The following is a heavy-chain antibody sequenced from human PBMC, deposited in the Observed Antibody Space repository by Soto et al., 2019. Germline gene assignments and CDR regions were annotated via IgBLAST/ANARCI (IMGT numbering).Heavy chain of an antibody. J-gene: IGHJ6*02. Sequence: SQTLPLTCAVSGGSISSSNWWSWVRQPPGKGLEWIGEIYHSGSTNYNPSLKSRVTISVDKSKNQFSLKLSSVTAADTAVYYCASSIAARPRDYYYGMDVWGRGTTVTVSS. CDR1: GGSISSSNW. V-gene: IGHV4-4*02. D-gene: IGHD6-6*01. CDR3: ASSIAARPRDYYYGMDV. CDR2: IYHSGST.